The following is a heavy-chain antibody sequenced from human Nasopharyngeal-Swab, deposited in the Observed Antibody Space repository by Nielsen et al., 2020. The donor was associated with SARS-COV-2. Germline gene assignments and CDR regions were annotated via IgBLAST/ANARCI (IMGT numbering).Heavy chain of an antibody. CDR3: AKEDYYYYYYMDV. CDR1: GFTFHDYA. Sequence: GESLKISCAASGFTFHDYAMQWVRQAPGKGLEWVSAISGSGGSTYYADSVKGRFTISRDNSKNTLYLQMNSLRAEDTAVYYCAKEDYYYYYYMDVWGKGTTVTVSS. CDR2: ISGSGGST. V-gene: IGHV3-23*01. J-gene: IGHJ6*03.